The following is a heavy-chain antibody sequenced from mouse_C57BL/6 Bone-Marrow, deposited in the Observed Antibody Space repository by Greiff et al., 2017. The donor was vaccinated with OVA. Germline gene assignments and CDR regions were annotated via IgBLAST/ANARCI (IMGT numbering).Heavy chain of an antibody. CDR1: GYSFTSYY. D-gene: IGHD1-1*01. CDR2: IYPGSGNT. J-gene: IGHJ2*01. CDR3: AIPPLITTVVATDY. V-gene: IGHV1-66*01. Sequence: VQLQQSGPELVKPGASVKISCKASGYSFTSYYIHWVKQRPGQGLEWIGWIYPGSGNTKYNEKFKGKATLTADTSSSTAYMQLSSLTSEDSAVYYCAIPPLITTVVATDYWGQGTTLTVSS.